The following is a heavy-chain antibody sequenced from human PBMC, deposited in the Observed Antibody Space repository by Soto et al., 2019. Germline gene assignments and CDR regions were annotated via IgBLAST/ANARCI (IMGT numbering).Heavy chain of an antibody. J-gene: IGHJ4*02. CDR2: IIPILGTA. Sequence: QAQLVQSGAEVKKPGSSVKVSCKASGGSITNYPITWVRQAPGQGLEWVGRIIPILGTANYAQKFQGTFINTADTSTNTADMELSSLTSEDPAVYYCGRGPAINMTPVIIIPYIDSWGQGTLVNVSS. V-gene: IGHV1-69*08. CDR3: GRGPAINMTPVIIIPYIDS. D-gene: IGHD3-10*01. CDR1: GGSITNYP.